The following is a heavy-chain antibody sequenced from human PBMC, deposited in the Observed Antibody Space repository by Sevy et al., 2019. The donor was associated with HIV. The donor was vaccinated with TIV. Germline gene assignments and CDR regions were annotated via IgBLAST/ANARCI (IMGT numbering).Heavy chain of an antibody. CDR1: GGTFSSYD. CDR2: IIPIFGTA. CDR3: ARVQNWNRDHYCYYGMDV. J-gene: IGHJ6*02. V-gene: IGHV1-69*13. Sequence: ASVKVSCKASGGTFSSYDIRWVRQAPGQGLEWMGGIIPIFGTANYAQKFQGRVTFTADEYTSTANMELGSLRSADTAMYYCARVQNWNRDHYCYYGMDVWGQGTTVTVSS. D-gene: IGHD1-1*01.